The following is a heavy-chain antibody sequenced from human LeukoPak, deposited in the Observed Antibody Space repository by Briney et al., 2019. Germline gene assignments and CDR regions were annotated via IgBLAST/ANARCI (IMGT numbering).Heavy chain of an antibody. CDR2: IYSSGST. Sequence: SQTLSLTCTVSGGSISSGSYYWNWIRQPAGKGLEWIGRIYSSGSTNYNPSLKSRVTISVDTSKNQFSLKLSSVTAADTAIYYCASGQYQLLFPYRAEYLQHWGQGTLVTVST. J-gene: IGHJ1*01. CDR3: ASGQYQLLFPYRAEYLQH. V-gene: IGHV4-61*02. D-gene: IGHD2-2*01. CDR1: GGSISSGSYY.